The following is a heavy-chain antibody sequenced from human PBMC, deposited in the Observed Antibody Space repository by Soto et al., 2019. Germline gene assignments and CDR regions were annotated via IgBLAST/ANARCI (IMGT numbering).Heavy chain of an antibody. V-gene: IGHV4-59*01. CDR3: ARGGGWLPDL. D-gene: IGHD5-18*01. CDR1: GDSMTSYY. Sequence: QVQLQESGPGLVKSSETLSLTCTVSGDSMTSYYWTWIRQSPGKGLEWIGYIYSSGNTNYNPSLKSRVTISVDTSNNQFSLMLTSMTAADSAVYYCARGGGWLPDLWGQGTLVTVST. J-gene: IGHJ4*02. CDR2: IYSSGNT.